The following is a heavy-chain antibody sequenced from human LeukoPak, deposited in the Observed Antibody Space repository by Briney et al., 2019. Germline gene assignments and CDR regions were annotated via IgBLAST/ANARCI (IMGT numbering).Heavy chain of an antibody. CDR3: ARVRYSSSWYPSYFDY. J-gene: IGHJ4*02. Sequence: SETLSLTCTVSGGSISSSSYYWGWIRQPPGKGLEWIGSIYYSGSTYYNPSLKSRVTISVDTSKNQFSLKLSSVTAADTAVYYCARVRYSSSWYPSYFDYWGQGTLVTVSS. V-gene: IGHV4-39*01. D-gene: IGHD6-13*01. CDR1: GGSISSSSYY. CDR2: IYYSGST.